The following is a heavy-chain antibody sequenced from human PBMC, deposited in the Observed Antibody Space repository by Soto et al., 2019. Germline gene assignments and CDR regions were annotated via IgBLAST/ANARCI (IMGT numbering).Heavy chain of an antibody. J-gene: IGHJ4*02. CDR1: GFTFGDYA. V-gene: IGHV3-49*03. Sequence: GGSLRLACTASGFTFGDYAMSWFRQAPGKGLEWVGFIRSKAYGGTTEYAASVKGRFTISRDDSKSIAYLQMNSLKTEDTAVNYCTRDFPFYDILTGYYPGFIDYWGQGTLVTVSS. CDR3: TRDFPFYDILTGYYPGFIDY. D-gene: IGHD3-9*01. CDR2: IRSKAYGGTT.